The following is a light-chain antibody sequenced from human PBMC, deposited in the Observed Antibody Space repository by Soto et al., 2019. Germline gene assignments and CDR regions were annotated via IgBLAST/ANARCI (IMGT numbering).Light chain of an antibody. J-gene: IGKJ4*02. V-gene: IGKV3-11*01. CDR2: DAS. CDR1: QSVSTY. CDR3: QQRSNWPTLT. Sequence: EIVLTQSPAPLSLSPGERAPLSGRASQSVSTYLAWYQQNTAQAPRLLXYDASNRANGIPARFIGSGSGTDLTLTISSLEPEDFAVYYCQQRSNWPTLTFGGGTQV.